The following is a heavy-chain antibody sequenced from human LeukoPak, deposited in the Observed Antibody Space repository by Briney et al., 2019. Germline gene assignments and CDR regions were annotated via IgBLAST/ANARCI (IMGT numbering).Heavy chain of an antibody. Sequence: GGSLRLSCAASGFTFSSYAMHWVRQAPGKGLEWVAVISYDGSNKYYADSVKGRFTISRDNSKNTLYLQMNSLRAEDTAVYYCARDRYSSSWYDIDYWGQGTLVTVSS. CDR1: GFTFSSYA. J-gene: IGHJ4*02. CDR2: ISYDGSNK. CDR3: ARDRYSSSWYDIDY. V-gene: IGHV3-30-3*01. D-gene: IGHD6-13*01.